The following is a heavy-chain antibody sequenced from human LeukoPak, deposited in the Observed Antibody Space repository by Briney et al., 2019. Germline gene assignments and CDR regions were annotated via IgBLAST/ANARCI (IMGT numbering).Heavy chain of an antibody. J-gene: IGHJ4*02. Sequence: PGGSLRLSCAASGFTFSSYGMHWVRQAPGKGLEWVAFIRYDGSNKYYADSVKGRFTISRDNSKNTLYLQMNSLRAEDTAVYYCAKDPCGGDCYSRYFDYWGQGTLVTVSS. CDR3: AKDPCGGDCYSRYFDY. CDR2: IRYDGSNK. CDR1: GFTFSSYG. V-gene: IGHV3-30*02. D-gene: IGHD2-21*01.